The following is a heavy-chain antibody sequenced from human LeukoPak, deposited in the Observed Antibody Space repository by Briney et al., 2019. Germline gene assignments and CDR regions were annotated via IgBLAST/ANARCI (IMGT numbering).Heavy chain of an antibody. CDR3: ASGGHDGEDYFDY. V-gene: IGHV1-18*01. D-gene: IGHD4-17*01. J-gene: IGHJ4*02. Sequence: ASVKVSCKASGYTFTSYGISWVRQAPGQGLEWMGWISAFKGNTNYIQKLQGRVTMTTDTSMSTAYMELRSLSADDTAVYYCASGGHDGEDYFDYWGQGTLVTVSS. CDR1: GYTFTSYG. CDR2: ISAFKGNT.